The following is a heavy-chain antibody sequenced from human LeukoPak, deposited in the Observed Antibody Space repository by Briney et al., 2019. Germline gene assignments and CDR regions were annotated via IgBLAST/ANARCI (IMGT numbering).Heavy chain of an antibody. Sequence: ASVKVSCKASGYTFTSYGISWVRQAPGQGLEWMGWISAYNGNTNYAQKLQGRVTMTTDTSTSTAYMELRSLRSDDTAVYYRAREHIAAARDQYFQHWGQGTLVTVSS. D-gene: IGHD6-13*01. CDR2: ISAYNGNT. CDR1: GYTFTSYG. J-gene: IGHJ1*01. CDR3: AREHIAAARDQYFQH. V-gene: IGHV1-18*01.